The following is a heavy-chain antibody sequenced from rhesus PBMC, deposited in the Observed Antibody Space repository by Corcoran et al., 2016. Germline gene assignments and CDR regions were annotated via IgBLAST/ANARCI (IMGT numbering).Heavy chain of an antibody. CDR1: GDSISSSNW. Sequence: QVQLQESGSAVVKPSETLSLTRAVPGDSISSSNWWSWTRQSPGKGLEWIGGIYGSGGSTEYNPSLKSRVTISRDTSKNQFSLKLSSVTAADTAVYYCARHLNTVIYFDYWGQGVLVTVSS. CDR3: ARHLNTVIYFDY. CDR2: IYGSGGST. V-gene: IGHV4-93*02. D-gene: IGHD4-23*01. J-gene: IGHJ4*01.